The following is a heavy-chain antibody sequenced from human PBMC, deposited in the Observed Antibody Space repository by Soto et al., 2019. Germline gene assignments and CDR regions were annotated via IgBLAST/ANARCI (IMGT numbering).Heavy chain of an antibody. CDR3: ARDHCSGGSCYLAAFDI. V-gene: IGHV3-66*01. CDR1: GFTVSSNY. CDR2: MYSGGNT. J-gene: IGHJ3*02. D-gene: IGHD2-15*01. Sequence: GGSLRLSCAASGFTVSSNYMSWVRQAPGKGLEWLSVMYSGGNTYYADSVKGRFIISRDSSKNTLYLQMNSLRAEDTAVYYCARDHCSGGSCYLAAFDIWGQGTMVTVSS.